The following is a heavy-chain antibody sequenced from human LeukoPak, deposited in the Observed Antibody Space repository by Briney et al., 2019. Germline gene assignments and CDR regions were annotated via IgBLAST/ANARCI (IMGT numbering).Heavy chain of an antibody. J-gene: IGHJ5*02. D-gene: IGHD2-2*01. CDR2: INHSGST. CDR3: ARVLGYQRGAWFDP. V-gene: IGHV4-34*01. CDR1: GGSFSGYY. Sequence: PSETLSLTCAVYGGSFSGYYWSWIRQPPGKGLEWIGEINHSGSTNHNPSLKSRVTISVDTSKNQFSLKLSSVTAADTAVYYCARVLGYQRGAWFDPWGQGTLVTVSS.